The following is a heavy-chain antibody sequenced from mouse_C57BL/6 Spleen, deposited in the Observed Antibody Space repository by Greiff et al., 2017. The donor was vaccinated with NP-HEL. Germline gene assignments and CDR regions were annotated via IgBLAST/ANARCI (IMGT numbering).Heavy chain of an antibody. CDR2: IDPETGGT. CDR3: TRSPHYYFDY. Sequence: QVQLQQSGAELVRPGASVTLSCKASGYTFTDYEMHWVKQTPVHGLEWIGAIDPETGGTAYNQKFKGKAILTADKSSSTAYMELRSLTSEDSAVYYCTRSPHYYFDYWGQGTTLTASS. CDR1: GYTFTDYE. J-gene: IGHJ2*01. V-gene: IGHV1-15*01.